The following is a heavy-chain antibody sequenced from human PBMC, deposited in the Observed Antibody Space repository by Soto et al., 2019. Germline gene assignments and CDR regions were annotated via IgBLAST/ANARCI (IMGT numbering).Heavy chain of an antibody. V-gene: IGHV4-4*07. CDR3: AREYTETVDGPTPFYFDY. Sequence: PSETLSLTCRVSGDSISSYYWSWIRQSAGKGLEWVGRTYVTGDTNYNPSLKSRVTMSLDTSKNQLSLQLSSVTAADTAVYYCAREYTETVDGPTPFYFDYWGQGTPVTVS. CDR1: GDSISSYY. D-gene: IGHD6-19*01. CDR2: TYVTGDT. J-gene: IGHJ4*02.